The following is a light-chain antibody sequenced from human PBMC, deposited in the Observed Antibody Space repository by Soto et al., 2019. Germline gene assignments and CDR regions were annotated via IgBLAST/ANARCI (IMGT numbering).Light chain of an antibody. V-gene: IGKV3-15*01. CDR2: GAS. J-gene: IGKJ5*01. CDR3: QQYSDWPIT. CDR1: QSINSN. Sequence: EVLMTQSPATLSVSPGDRATLSCRASQSINSNLAWYQQQPGQAPRLLIYGASTRATAVPDRFSGSGSGTDFTLTITSLQSDEFAVYFCQQYSDWPITFGQGTRLDIK.